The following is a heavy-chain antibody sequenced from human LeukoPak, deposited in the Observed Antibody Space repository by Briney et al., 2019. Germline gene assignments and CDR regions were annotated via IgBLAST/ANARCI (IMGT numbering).Heavy chain of an antibody. V-gene: IGHV4-59*01. CDR2: IYYSGST. J-gene: IGHJ4*02. CDR1: GGSISSYY. D-gene: IGHD3-9*01. CDR3: ARTDFDWFLDY. Sequence: SETLSLTCTVSGGSISSYYWSWIRQPPGKGLEWIGYIYYSGSTNYNPSLKSRVTISVDTSKNQFSLNLNSVTAADTAVYYCARTDFDWFLDYWGQGTPVTVSS.